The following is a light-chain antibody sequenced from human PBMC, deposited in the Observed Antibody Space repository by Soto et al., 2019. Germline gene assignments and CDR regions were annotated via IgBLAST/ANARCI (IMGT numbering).Light chain of an antibody. V-gene: IGKV3-15*01. CDR2: GAS. CDR1: QSVSSN. J-gene: IGKJ1*01. Sequence: EIVMTQSPATLSVSPGERATLSCRASQSVSSNLAWYQQKPGQAPRLLIYGASTRATGIPARFSGSGSGTEFNLTISSLQYEDFAVYYCQPYNNWPLTFGQGTKVEIK. CDR3: QPYNNWPLT.